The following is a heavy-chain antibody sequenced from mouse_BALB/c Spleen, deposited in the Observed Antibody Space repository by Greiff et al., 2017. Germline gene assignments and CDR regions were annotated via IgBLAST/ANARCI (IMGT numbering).Heavy chain of an antibody. J-gene: IGHJ3*01. V-gene: IGHV1S137*01. CDR3: ARDSSGYPWFAY. CDR2: ISTYYGDA. CDR1: GYTFTDYA. D-gene: IGHD3-2*01. Sequence: QVQLQQSGAELVRPGVSVKISCKGSGYTFTDYAMHWVKQSHAKSLEWIGVISTYYGDASYNQKFKGKATMTVDKSSSTAYMELARLTSEDSAIYYCARDSSGYPWFAYWGQGTLVTVSA.